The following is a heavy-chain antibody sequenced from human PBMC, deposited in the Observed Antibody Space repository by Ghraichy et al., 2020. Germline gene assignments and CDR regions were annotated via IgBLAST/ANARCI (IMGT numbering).Heavy chain of an antibody. J-gene: IGHJ6*02. CDR1: GFTFSSYS. Sequence: GGSLRLSCAASGFTFSSYSMNWVRQAPGKGLEWVSSISSSSSYIYYADSVKGRFTISRDNAKNSLYLQMNSLRAEDTAVYYCARENSSSSWYHYYYGMDVWGQGTTVTVSS. D-gene: IGHD6-13*01. V-gene: IGHV3-21*01. CDR3: ARENSSSSWYHYYYGMDV. CDR2: ISSSSSYI.